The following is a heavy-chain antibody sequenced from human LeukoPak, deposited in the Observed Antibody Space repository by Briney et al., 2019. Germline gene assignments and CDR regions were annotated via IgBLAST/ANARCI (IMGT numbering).Heavy chain of an antibody. CDR1: GFTFGDYG. CDR2: ISGSGGST. Sequence: GGSLRLSCAASGFTFGDYGMSWVRQAPGKGLEWVSAISGSGGSTYYADSVKGRFTISRDNSKNTLYLQMNSLRAEDTAVYYCAKDPYYDILTGYAYYFDYWGQGTLVTVSS. V-gene: IGHV3-23*01. D-gene: IGHD3-9*01. CDR3: AKDPYYDILTGYAYYFDY. J-gene: IGHJ4*02.